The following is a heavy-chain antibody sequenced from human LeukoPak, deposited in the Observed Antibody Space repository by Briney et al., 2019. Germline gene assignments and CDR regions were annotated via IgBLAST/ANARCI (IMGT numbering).Heavy chain of an antibody. J-gene: IGHJ3*02. Sequence: PGGSLRLSCAASGFTVSSNYMSWVRQAPRKGLEWVSVIYSGGSTYYADSVKGRFTISRDNSKNTLYLQMNSLRAEDTAVYYCARELSTPVHAFDIWGQGTMVTVSS. CDR2: IYSGGST. CDR1: GFTVSSNY. V-gene: IGHV3-53*01. D-gene: IGHD3-10*01. CDR3: ARELSTPVHAFDI.